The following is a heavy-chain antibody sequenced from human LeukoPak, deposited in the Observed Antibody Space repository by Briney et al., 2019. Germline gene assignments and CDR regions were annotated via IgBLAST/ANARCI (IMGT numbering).Heavy chain of an antibody. V-gene: IGHV3-48*03. Sequence: GGSLRLSCSASGFTFSSYELNWVRQAPGKGLEWISYISDIGSTQHYADSVRGRFTISRDNAKSSLYLQMDSLRAEDTAVYYCVRLRRNSDRSYYYYYYDSWGQGILVTVSS. J-gene: IGHJ5*01. CDR1: GFTFSSYE. CDR2: ISDIGSTQ. CDR3: VRLRRNSDRSYYYYYYDS. D-gene: IGHD3-10*01.